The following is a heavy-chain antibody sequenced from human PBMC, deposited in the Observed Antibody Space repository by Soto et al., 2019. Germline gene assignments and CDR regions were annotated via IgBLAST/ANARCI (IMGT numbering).Heavy chain of an antibody. J-gene: IGHJ3*02. V-gene: IGHV4-59*11. D-gene: IGHD3-10*01. CDR3: VRGKPTYLPLWPPRTDTDACDI. CDR2: VYRSGST. Sequence: QVQLQQTGPGLVRPSDTLSLTCTVSGDSISSHYTYNWTWIRQPPGKGLEWIGRVYRSGSTKTNPSRESRGTVSVVTSQNQFSLVLLSVTAAAPAVYYCVRGKPTYLPLWPPRTDTDACDIWGQGTLVTVSS. CDR1: GDSISSHY.